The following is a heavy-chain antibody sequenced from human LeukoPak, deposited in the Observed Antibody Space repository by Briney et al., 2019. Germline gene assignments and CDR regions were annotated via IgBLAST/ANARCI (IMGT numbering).Heavy chain of an antibody. V-gene: IGHV1-24*01. J-gene: IGHJ4*02. Sequence: ASVKVSCKVSGDTLTELSMHWVRQAPGKGLEWMGGFDPEDGETIYAQKFQGRVTMTEDTSTDTAYMELSSLRSEDTAVYYCATERGGYCSGSPTYSLDYWGQGTLVTVSS. CDR3: ATERGGYCSGSPTYSLDY. D-gene: IGHD3-10*01. CDR2: FDPEDGET. CDR1: GDTLTELS.